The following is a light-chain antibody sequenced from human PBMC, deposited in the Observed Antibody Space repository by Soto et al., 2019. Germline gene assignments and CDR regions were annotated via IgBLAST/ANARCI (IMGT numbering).Light chain of an antibody. Sequence: VMTQSPATLSVSPVERSTLSCRASESVSSNLAWYQQKPGQTPRLLIYDASTRATGIPARFSGSGSGTDFTLTISRLEPEDFAVYYCQQYGSSRITFGQGTRLEIK. CDR2: DAS. V-gene: IGKV3-20*01. CDR1: ESVSSN. CDR3: QQYGSSRIT. J-gene: IGKJ5*01.